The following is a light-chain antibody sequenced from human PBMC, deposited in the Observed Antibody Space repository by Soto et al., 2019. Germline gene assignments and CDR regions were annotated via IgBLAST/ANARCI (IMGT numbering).Light chain of an antibody. V-gene: IGKV1-8*01. Sequence: IQMTQSPSTLSASRGERVTSSCRASQGISSYLAWYQQKPGKAPKLLIYAASTLQSGVPSRFSGSGSGTDFTLTISCLQSEDFATYYCQQYYSYPLITFGQGTKVDIK. CDR3: QQYYSYPLIT. CDR1: QGISSY. J-gene: IGKJ1*01. CDR2: AAS.